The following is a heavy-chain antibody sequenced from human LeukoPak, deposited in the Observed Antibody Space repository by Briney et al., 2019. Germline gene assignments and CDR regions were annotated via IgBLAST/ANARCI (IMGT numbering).Heavy chain of an antibody. D-gene: IGHD1-26*01. CDR3: ASRWELPIDY. Sequence: SETLSLTCTVSGGSISSYYWSWIRQPPGKGLEWIGYIYYSGSTNYNPSLKSRVTISVDTSKNQFSLKLSSMTAADTAVYYCASRWELPIDYWGQGTLVTVSS. V-gene: IGHV4-59*08. J-gene: IGHJ4*02. CDR2: IYYSGST. CDR1: GGSISSYY.